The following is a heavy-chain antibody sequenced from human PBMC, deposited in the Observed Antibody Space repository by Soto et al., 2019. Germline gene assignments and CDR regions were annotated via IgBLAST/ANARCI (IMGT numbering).Heavy chain of an antibody. CDR1: GFTFSSYG. CDR3: ARENYSGSYYWFDP. Sequence: QVQLVESGGGVVQPGRSLRLSCAASGFTFSSYGMHWVRQAPGKGLAWVAVIWYDGSNKYYADSVKGRFTISRDNSKNTLYLQMNILRAEDTAVYYCARENYSGSYYWFDPWGQGTLVTVSS. CDR2: IWYDGSNK. V-gene: IGHV3-33*01. J-gene: IGHJ5*02. D-gene: IGHD1-26*01.